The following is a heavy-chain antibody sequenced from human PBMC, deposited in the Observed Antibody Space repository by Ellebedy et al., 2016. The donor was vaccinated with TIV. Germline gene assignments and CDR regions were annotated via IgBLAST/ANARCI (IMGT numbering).Heavy chain of an antibody. D-gene: IGHD6-19*01. V-gene: IGHV3-13*01. Sequence: GESLKISCAASGLTVSSYDMHWVRQATGKGLEWVSAITTAGDSFYSGSVKGRFIISRENAKNSLYLQMNSLRAGDTAVYYCARVTRLSGWQQIDYWGQGTLVTVSS. CDR1: GLTVSSYD. CDR3: ARVTRLSGWQQIDY. CDR2: ITTAGDS. J-gene: IGHJ4*02.